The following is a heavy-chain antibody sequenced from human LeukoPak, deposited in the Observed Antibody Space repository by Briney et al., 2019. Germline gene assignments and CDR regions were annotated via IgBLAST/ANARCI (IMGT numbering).Heavy chain of an antibody. Sequence: PSETLSLTCTVSGGSINSYYWSWLRQPAGKGLEWIGRIYTSGSTNYNPSLKSRVTMSVDTSKNQFSLKLSSVTAADTAVYYCARVVYSSSIAAQQKYYYYYYMDVWGKGTTVTVSS. V-gene: IGHV4-4*07. CDR2: IYTSGST. CDR1: GGSINSYY. CDR3: ARVVYSSSIAAQQKYYYYYYMDV. D-gene: IGHD6-6*01. J-gene: IGHJ6*03.